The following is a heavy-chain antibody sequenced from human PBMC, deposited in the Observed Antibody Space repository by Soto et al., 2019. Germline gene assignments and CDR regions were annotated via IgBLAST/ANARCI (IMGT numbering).Heavy chain of an antibody. Sequence: GGSLRLSCAASGFTFDDYAMHWVRQAPGKGLEWVSLISGDGGSTYYADSVKGRFTISRDNSKNSLYLQMNSLRTEDTALYYCAKDTLRYSSGGSCYMGFDYWGQGTLVTVSS. D-gene: IGHD2-15*01. CDR1: GFTFDDYA. CDR2: ISGDGGST. CDR3: AKDTLRYSSGGSCYMGFDY. V-gene: IGHV3-43*02. J-gene: IGHJ4*02.